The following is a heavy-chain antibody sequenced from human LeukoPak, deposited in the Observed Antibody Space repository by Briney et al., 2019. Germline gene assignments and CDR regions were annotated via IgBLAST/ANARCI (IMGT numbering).Heavy chain of an antibody. CDR1: GYTFTGYY. J-gene: IGHJ3*02. V-gene: IGHV1-2*02. CDR3: ARGGTGYSSGWLRAFDI. D-gene: IGHD6-19*01. CDR2: INPHSGGT. Sequence: ASVTVSCKASGYTFTGYYIHWVRQAPGQGPEWMGWINPHSGGTNYAQKFQGRVTMTRDTSISTVYMELSSLRSDDTAVYYCARGGTGYSSGWLRAFDIWGQGTMVTVSS.